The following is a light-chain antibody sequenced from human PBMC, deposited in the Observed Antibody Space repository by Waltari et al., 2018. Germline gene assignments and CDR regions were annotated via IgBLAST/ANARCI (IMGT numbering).Light chain of an antibody. Sequence: SVLTQPPSVSAAPGQRVPISCSGGSSHIWLNYVPWYRQFPGTAPKLLIYENTGRPSGIPGRFSGSKAGTSATLDITGLQAGDEADYYCGTWDSSLSGAVFGGGTHLTVL. J-gene: IGLJ7*01. V-gene: IGLV1-51*02. CDR2: ENT. CDR1: SSHIWLNY. CDR3: GTWDSSLSGAV.